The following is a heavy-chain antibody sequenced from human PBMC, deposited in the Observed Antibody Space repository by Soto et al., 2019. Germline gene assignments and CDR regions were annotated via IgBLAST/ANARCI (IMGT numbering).Heavy chain of an antibody. CDR1: GFSLSNARMG. V-gene: IGHV2-26*01. D-gene: IGHD3-22*01. J-gene: IGHJ4*02. CDR2: IFSNDEK. Sequence: QVTLKESGPVLVKPTETLTLTCTVSGFSLSNARMGVSWIRQPPGKALEWLAHIFSNDEKSYSTSLKSSLTTSKDTSKSQVVLTMTNMDPVDTATYSCARIKYDSSGYYPLHWGQGTLVTVSS. CDR3: ARIKYDSSGYYPLH.